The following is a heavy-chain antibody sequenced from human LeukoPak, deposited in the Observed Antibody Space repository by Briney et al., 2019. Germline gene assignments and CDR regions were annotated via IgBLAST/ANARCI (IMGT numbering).Heavy chain of an antibody. Sequence: ASVKVSCKASGYTFTGYYMHWVRQAPGQGLEWMGWINPNSGGTNYAQKFQGRVTMTSDTSISTAYMELSRLRSDDTAVYYCARGLIGYCSGGSCYVLNAFDIWGQGTMVTVSS. V-gene: IGHV1-2*02. J-gene: IGHJ3*02. CDR2: INPNSGGT. CDR1: GYTFTGYY. D-gene: IGHD2-15*01. CDR3: ARGLIGYCSGGSCYVLNAFDI.